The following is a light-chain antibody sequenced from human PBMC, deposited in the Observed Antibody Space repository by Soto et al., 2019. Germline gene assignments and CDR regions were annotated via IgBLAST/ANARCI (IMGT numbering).Light chain of an antibody. CDR1: QSISTY. V-gene: IGKV1-5*01. Sequence: DIQMTQSPSSLSASVGDGVTITCRASQSISTYLNWYQHKPGKAPKLLIYAASTLQSGVPSRFSGSGSGTEFTLTISSLQPDDFATYYCQQYNSYSWTFGQGTKVDIK. CDR2: AAS. CDR3: QQYNSYSWT. J-gene: IGKJ1*01.